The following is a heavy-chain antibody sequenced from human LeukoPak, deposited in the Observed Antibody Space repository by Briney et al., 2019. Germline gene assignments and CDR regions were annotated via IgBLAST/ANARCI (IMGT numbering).Heavy chain of an antibody. Sequence: GGSLRLSCAASGFTFSSYGMHWVRQAPGKGLEWVSAISGSGGSTYYADSVKGRFTISRDNSKNTLYLQMNSLRAEDTAVYYCSLYGDYVGVNYWGQGTLVTVSS. V-gene: IGHV3-23*01. J-gene: IGHJ4*02. D-gene: IGHD4-17*01. CDR1: GFTFSSYG. CDR2: ISGSGGST. CDR3: SLYGDYVGVNY.